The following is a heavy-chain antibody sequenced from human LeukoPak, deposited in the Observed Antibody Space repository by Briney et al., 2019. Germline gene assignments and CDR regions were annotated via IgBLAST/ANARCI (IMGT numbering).Heavy chain of an antibody. V-gene: IGHV4-34*01. CDR1: GGSFSGYY. D-gene: IGHD2-2*01. CDR3: ARGQIVVVPAAPGPIDY. J-gene: IGHJ4*02. CDR2: INHSGST. Sequence: SETLSLTCAVYGGSFSGYYWSWIRQPPGKGLEWIGEINHSGSTNSNPSLKSRVTISVDTSKNQFSLKLSSVTAADTAVYYCARGQIVVVPAAPGPIDYWGQGTLVTVSS.